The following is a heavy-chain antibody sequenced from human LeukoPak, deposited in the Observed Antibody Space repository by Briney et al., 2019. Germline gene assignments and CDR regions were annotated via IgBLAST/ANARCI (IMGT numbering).Heavy chain of an antibody. J-gene: IGHJ4*02. Sequence: GGTLRLSCAASGFTFSSYGMSWVRQAPGKGLEWVSAISGSGGSTYYAGSVKGRFTISRDNSKNTLYLQMNSLRAEDTAVYYCAKDKVVRGVGYFDYWGQGTLVTVSS. V-gene: IGHV3-23*01. D-gene: IGHD3-10*01. CDR1: GFTFSSYG. CDR3: AKDKVVRGVGYFDY. CDR2: ISGSGGST.